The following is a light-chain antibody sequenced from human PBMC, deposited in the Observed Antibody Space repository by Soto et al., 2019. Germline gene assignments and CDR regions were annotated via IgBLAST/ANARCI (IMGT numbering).Light chain of an antibody. CDR2: GSF. CDR1: QGITTE. CDR3: LQDYNYPRT. J-gene: IGKJ1*01. Sequence: AIQMTQSPSSLSASVGDRVTITCRASQGITTELGWYQQRPGKAPKLLVYGSFTLQSGVPSRFSGSVSGTDFTLTISCLQPEDFATFYCLQDYNYPRTFGQGTRVEVK. V-gene: IGKV1-6*01.